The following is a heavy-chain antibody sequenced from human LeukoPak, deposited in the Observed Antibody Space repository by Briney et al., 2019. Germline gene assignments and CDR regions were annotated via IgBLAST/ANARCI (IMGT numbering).Heavy chain of an antibody. D-gene: IGHD7-27*01. J-gene: IGHJ6*02. CDR3: AREITPGTGEDYYYYGMDV. V-gene: IGHV1-2*04. CDR2: INPNSGGT. CDR1: GYTFTGYY. Sequence: GASVKVSCKASGYTFTGYYMHWVRQAPGQGLEWMGWINPNSGGTNYAQKFQGWVTMTRDTSISTAYMELSRLRSDDTAVYYCAREITPGTGEDYYYYGMDVWGQGATVTVSS.